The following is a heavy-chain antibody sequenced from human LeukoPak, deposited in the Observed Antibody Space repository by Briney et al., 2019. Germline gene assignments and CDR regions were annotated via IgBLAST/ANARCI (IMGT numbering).Heavy chain of an antibody. J-gene: IGHJ4*02. V-gene: IGHV3-30*18. CDR3: AKVGASEWSIVLGPIEY. CDR2: MSYDGSNK. CDR1: GFTFSSYE. D-gene: IGHD2-8*01. Sequence: GGSLRLSCAASGFTFSSYEMNWVRQAPGKGLEWVAVMSYDGSNKYYADSVKGRFTISRDNSKNTLYLQMSSLRAEDTAVYYCAKVGASEWSIVLGPIEYWGQGTLVSVSS.